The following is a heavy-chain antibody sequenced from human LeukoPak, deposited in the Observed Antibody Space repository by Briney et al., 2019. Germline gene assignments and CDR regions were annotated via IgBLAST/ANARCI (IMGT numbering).Heavy chain of an antibody. CDR3: VTFPASYTSAWYD. J-gene: IGHJ4*02. V-gene: IGHV4-59*11. CDR2: IYHSGST. Sequence: SETLSLTCTVSGGSISSHYWSWIRQSPGTGLEWIGYIYHSGSTNYNPSLQSRVTISVDTSKNQFSLKLSSVTAADTAVYYCVTFPASYTSAWYDWGQGTLVTVSS. D-gene: IGHD6-19*01. CDR1: GGSISSHY.